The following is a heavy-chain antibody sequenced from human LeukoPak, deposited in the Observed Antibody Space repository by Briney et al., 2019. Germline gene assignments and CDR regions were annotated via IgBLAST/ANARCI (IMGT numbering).Heavy chain of an antibody. CDR1: GGSFSGYY. Sequence: PSETLSLTCAVYGGSFSGYYWSWIRQPPGKGLEWIGEINHSGSTNYNPSLKSRVTISVDTSKNQFSLKLSSVTAADTAVYYCARGLTIFGVVTIINWFDPWGQGTLVTVSS. J-gene: IGHJ5*02. CDR3: ARGLTIFGVVTIINWFDP. CDR2: INHSGST. V-gene: IGHV4-34*01. D-gene: IGHD3-3*01.